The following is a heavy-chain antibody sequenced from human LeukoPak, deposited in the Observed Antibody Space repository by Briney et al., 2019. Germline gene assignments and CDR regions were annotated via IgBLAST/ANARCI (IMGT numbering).Heavy chain of an antibody. CDR2: ISYDGSNK. J-gene: IGHJ4*02. CDR3: ARLHYYDSSGSRF. V-gene: IGHV3-30*01. CDR1: GFTFSSYA. D-gene: IGHD3-22*01. Sequence: PGRSLRLSCAASGFTFSSYAMHWVRQAPGKGLEWVAVISYDGSNKYYADSVKGRFTISRDNSKNTLYLQMNSLRAEDTAVYYCARLHYYDSSGSRFWGQGTLVTVSS.